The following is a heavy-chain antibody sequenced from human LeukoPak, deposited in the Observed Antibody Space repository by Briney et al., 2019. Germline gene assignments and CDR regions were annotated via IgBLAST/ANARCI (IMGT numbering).Heavy chain of an antibody. CDR2: IFPTDSNT. CDR3: ARHSSRWFAGGGFDI. V-gene: IGHV5-51*01. D-gene: IGHD6-13*01. J-gene: IGHJ3*02. CDR1: GYNFTNHW. Sequence: GESLKISCKGSGYNFTNHWIGWLRQMPGKGLEWMGIIFPTDSNTRYSPSFRGQVTISADKSISTAYLQWSGLKAWDTAIYYCARHSSRWFAGGGFDIWGQGTMVSVSS.